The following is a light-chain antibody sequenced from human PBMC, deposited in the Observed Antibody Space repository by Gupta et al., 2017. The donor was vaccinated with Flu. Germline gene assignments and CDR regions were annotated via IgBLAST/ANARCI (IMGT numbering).Light chain of an antibody. CDR2: DAS. J-gene: IGKJ4*01. Sequence: EIVLTPSPATLSLSPGERATLSCRASQSVSRYLAWYQQKAGQAPRRLIFDASNRATGIPARFSGSGCGTDFTLTISSLDSEEFAVYYCQQRNNWPLTFGGGTKVEIK. CDR3: QQRNNWPLT. CDR1: QSVSRY. V-gene: IGKV3-11*01.